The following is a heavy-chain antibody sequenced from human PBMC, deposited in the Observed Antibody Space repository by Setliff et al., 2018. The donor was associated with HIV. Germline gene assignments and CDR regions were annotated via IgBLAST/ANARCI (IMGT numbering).Heavy chain of an antibody. CDR3: ARDTGVNVAPDGRGYHTFDF. CDR2: IYHRGGT. CDR1: GSSISSNSY. D-gene: IGHD2-8*02. V-gene: IGHV4-38-2*02. J-gene: IGHJ3*01. Sequence: PSETLSLTCSVSGSSISSNSYWWAWIRQPPGKGLEYIGTIYHRGGTFNNPSLKSRVVMSVDTSKNQFSLKLTSVTAADTATYYCARDTGVNVAPDGRGYHTFDFWGRETMFTVSS.